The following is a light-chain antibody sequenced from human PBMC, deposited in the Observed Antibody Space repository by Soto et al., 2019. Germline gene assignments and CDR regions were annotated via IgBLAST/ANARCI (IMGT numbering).Light chain of an antibody. CDR2: GAS. J-gene: IGKJ1*01. CDR1: QSVSSSY. V-gene: IGKV3-15*01. CDR3: QQYNNWPWT. Sequence: EIVLTQSPGTLSLSRVERATLSWRASQSVSSSYLAWYQQKPGQAPRLLIYGASTRATGIPARFSGSGSGTEFTLTISSLQSEDFAVYYCQQYNNWPWTFGQGTKVDIK.